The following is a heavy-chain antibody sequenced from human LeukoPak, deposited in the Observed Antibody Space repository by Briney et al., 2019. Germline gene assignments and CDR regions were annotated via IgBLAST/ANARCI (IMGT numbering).Heavy chain of an antibody. CDR1: GFTFSNYD. V-gene: IGHV3-33*08. CDR3: ASSAGALIDC. Sequence: GGSLRLSCTASGFTFSNYDMHWVRQAPGKGLEWVTVIWFDGSNKFYADSVKGRFTISRDNSKNTLYLQMNSLRAEDTAVYYCASSAGALIDCWGQGTLVIVSS. J-gene: IGHJ4*02. CDR2: IWFDGSNK. D-gene: IGHD6-19*01.